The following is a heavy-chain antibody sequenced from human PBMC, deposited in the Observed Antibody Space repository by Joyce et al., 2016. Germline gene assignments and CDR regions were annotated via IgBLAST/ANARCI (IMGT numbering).Heavy chain of an antibody. CDR2: VSSGSRYT. Sequence: EVQLVDSGGGLVKPGGSLRLSCKASEFSFSSYSMNWVRQAPGTGLEWVSSVSSGSRYTFYADSVMGRFTISIDNAKDTLYLQMNSASVEDTAVYYCARDQIGSYDHWYFDLWGRGTLVTVSS. J-gene: IGHJ2*01. CDR3: ARDQIGSYDHWYFDL. CDR1: EFSFSSYS. D-gene: IGHD3-10*01. V-gene: IGHV3-21*01.